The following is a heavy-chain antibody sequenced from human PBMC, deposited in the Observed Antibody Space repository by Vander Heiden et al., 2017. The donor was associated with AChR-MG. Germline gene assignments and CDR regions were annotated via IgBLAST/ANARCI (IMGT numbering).Heavy chain of an antibody. Sequence: QVQLVQSGAEVKKPGASVKVSCKASGYTFTSYDINWVRQATGQGLEWMGWMNPNSGNTGYAQKFQGRVTMTRNTSISTAYMELSSLRSEDTAVYYCARRRYQLLYRYNWFDPWGQGTLVTVSS. CDR2: MNPNSGNT. J-gene: IGHJ5*02. V-gene: IGHV1-8*01. CDR3: ARRRYQLLYRYNWFDP. CDR1: GYTFTSYD. D-gene: IGHD2-2*02.